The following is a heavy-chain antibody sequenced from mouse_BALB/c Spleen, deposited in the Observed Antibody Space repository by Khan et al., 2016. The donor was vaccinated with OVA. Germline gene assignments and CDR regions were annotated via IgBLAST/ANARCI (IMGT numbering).Heavy chain of an antibody. V-gene: IGHV3-2*02. J-gene: IGHJ4*01. CDR1: GYSITSDYA. D-gene: IGHD1-1*01. CDR2: ISYGGST. Sequence: ESGPGLVKPSQSLSLTCTVTGYSITSDYAWDWIRQFPGNKLEWMGYISYGGSTSYNPSLKSRISITRDTSKKQFFLQLNSVTTEDTATYYCARKNYYGYAMDYWGQGTSVTVSS. CDR3: ARKNYYGYAMDY.